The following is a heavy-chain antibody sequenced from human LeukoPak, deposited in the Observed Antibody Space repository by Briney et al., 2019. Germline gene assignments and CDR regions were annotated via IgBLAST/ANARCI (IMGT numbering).Heavy chain of an antibody. CDR2: ILYSGKT. CDR1: GGSISRHY. D-gene: IGHD3-22*01. J-gene: IGHJ4*02. Sequence: SGTLSLTCNVSGGSISRHYWTWIRQPPGKGLEWIGNILYSGKTHYNPSLKSRVTISGDTSENQFSLKLSSVTAADTAVYYCARSPDSDRLDYWGQGTLVTVSS. CDR3: ARSPDSDRLDY. V-gene: IGHV4-59*11.